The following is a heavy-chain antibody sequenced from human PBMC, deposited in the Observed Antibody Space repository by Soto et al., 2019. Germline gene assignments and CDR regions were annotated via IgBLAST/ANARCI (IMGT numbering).Heavy chain of an antibody. CDR2: VYWDDDK. D-gene: IGHD2-2*01. CDR1: GFSLATSGVG. Sequence: QITLEESGPPLVNPTQTLTLTCSFSGFSLATSGVGVGWIRQPPGQALEWLAVVYWDDDKKYSPSLASRLTVPWDTSKNQVVLTVTNMDPADTGTYFCAHRPYCGFTGCYGVDFFDRWGRGILVTVSS. J-gene: IGHJ4*02. V-gene: IGHV2-5*02. CDR3: AHRPYCGFTGCYGVDFFDR.